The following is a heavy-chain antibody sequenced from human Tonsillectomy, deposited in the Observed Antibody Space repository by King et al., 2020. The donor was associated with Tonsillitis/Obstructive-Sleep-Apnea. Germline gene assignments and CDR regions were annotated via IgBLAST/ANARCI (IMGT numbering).Heavy chain of an antibody. J-gene: IGHJ5*02. CDR1: GATFSRYA. CDR2: IIPLFRTT. Sequence: VQLVQSGAEVKKPGSSVNVSCKASGATFSRYAVRWVRQAPGQGLEWMGGIIPLFRTTHYAKKFQDRVTITADESATTAYLHLTSLRSDDTAVYYCARGGWATGVTASWGLGTLVTVSS. D-gene: IGHD2-21*02. CDR3: ARGGWATGVTAS. V-gene: IGHV1-69*12.